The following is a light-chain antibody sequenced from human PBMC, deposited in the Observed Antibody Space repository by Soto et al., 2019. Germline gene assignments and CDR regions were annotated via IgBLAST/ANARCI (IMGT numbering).Light chain of an antibody. CDR2: ATS. Sequence: EIVMTQSPATLSVSPGERATLSCRASQSVSSNLAWYRQRPGQAPRLLIYATSTRATGIPARFSGSGSGTEFTLTISSLQSEDFAVYYCQQYGSSLFGPGTKVDIK. J-gene: IGKJ3*01. V-gene: IGKV3-15*01. CDR3: QQYGSSL. CDR1: QSVSSN.